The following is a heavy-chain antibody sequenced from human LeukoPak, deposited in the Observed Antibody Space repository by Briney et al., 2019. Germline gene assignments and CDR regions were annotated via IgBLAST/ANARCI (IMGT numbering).Heavy chain of an antibody. CDR3: AKVGADYYGSGGTEYFQH. D-gene: IGHD3-10*01. J-gene: IGHJ1*01. V-gene: IGHV3-23*01. CDR1: GFTFSSYA. Sequence: GGSLRLSCAASGFTFSSYAMSWVRQAPGKGLEWVSAISGSGGSTYYADSVKGRFTISRDNSKNTLYLQMNSLRAEDTAVYYCAKVGADYYGSGGTEYFQHWGQGTLVTVSS. CDR2: ISGSGGST.